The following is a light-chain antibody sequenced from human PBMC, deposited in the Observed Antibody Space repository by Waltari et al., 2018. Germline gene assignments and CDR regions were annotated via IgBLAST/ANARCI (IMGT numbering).Light chain of an antibody. CDR1: ESISRW. Sequence: DVQMTQSPSTLSASVGDRVTITCRASESISRWLACYQQKPGKGRMLLMYEASNLQTGVPSRFRGSGSGTEFTLTISSLQPDDFATYYCQQYHVFSWTFGQGTKVEIK. CDR3: QQYHVFSWT. CDR2: EAS. V-gene: IGKV1-5*03. J-gene: IGKJ1*01.